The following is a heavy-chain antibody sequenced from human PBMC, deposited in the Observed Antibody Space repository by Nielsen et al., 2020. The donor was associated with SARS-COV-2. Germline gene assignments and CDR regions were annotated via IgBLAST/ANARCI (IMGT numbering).Heavy chain of an antibody. V-gene: IGHV3-21*01. CDR3: ASSSD. Sequence: GESLKISCAASGFTFSSYSMNWVRQAPGKGLEWVSAISSSSSYIYYADSVKGRFTISRDNAKNSLYLQMNSLRAEDTAVYYCASSSDWGQGTLVTVSS. CDR1: GFTFSSYS. CDR2: ISSSSSYI. J-gene: IGHJ4*02.